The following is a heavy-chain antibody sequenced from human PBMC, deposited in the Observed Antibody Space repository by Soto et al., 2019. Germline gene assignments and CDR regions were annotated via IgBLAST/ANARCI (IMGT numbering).Heavy chain of an antibody. V-gene: IGHV3-23*01. D-gene: IGHD3-16*01. Sequence: GYLRLSCAASGFTFSKNAMSWVRHAPWKGLEWVSPITDGGGSTYYADSGKGRLTLSRDNSKNTLYLRMNSLRAEDTAVYDCEKDGCLFNWFEPGGQGTIVTVSS. CDR3: EKDGCLFNWFEP. CDR2: ITDGGGST. CDR1: GFTFSKNA. J-gene: IGHJ5*02.